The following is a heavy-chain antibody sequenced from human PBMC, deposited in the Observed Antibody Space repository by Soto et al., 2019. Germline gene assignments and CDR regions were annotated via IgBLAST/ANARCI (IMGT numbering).Heavy chain of an antibody. Sequence: GESLKISCKGSGYSFAGYWITWVRQKPGKGLEWMGRIDPGDSQTYYSPSFRGHVTISVTKSITAVFLQWSSLRASDTAMYYCARQIYDSDTGPNFQYYFDSWGQGTPVTVSS. CDR1: GYSFAGYW. D-gene: IGHD3-22*01. CDR2: IDPGDSQT. V-gene: IGHV5-10-1*01. J-gene: IGHJ4*02. CDR3: ARQIYDSDTGPNFQYYFDS.